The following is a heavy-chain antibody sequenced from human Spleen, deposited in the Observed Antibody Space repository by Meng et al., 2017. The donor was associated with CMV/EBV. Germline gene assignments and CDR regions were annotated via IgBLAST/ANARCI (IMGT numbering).Heavy chain of an antibody. CDR2: IKQDGREK. Sequence: NWVRQAPGKGLEWLVNIKQDGREKYYVDSAKGRFTISRDNANKSLYLQMDSLRAEDTAVYYCAREGRDPDYWGQGTLVTVSS. CDR3: AREGRDPDY. J-gene: IGHJ4*02. V-gene: IGHV3-7*01. D-gene: IGHD2-15*01.